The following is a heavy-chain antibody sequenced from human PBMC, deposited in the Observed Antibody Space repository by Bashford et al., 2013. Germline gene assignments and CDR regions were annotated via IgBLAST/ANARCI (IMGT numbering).Heavy chain of an antibody. D-gene: IGHD4-23*01. CDR3: VKAGPTASYGGH. CDR1: GGTFSSYT. J-gene: IGHJ4*02. V-gene: IGHV1-69*02. Sequence: SVKVSCKASGGTFSSYTISWVRQAPGQGLEWMGRIIPILGIANYAQKFQGRVTITADKSTSTVYMELSRLRSEDTAVYYCVKAGPTASYGGHWGQGTLVTVSS. CDR2: IIPILGIA.